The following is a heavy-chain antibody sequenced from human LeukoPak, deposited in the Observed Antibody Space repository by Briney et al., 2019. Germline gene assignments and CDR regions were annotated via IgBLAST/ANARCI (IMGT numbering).Heavy chain of an antibody. J-gene: IGHJ4*02. D-gene: IGHD1-26*01. CDR3: ARETIVGAFYFDY. CDR2: IIPIFGIA. V-gene: IGHV1-69*04. CDR1: GGTFSSYA. Sequence: SVKVSCEASGGTFSSYAISWVRQAPGQGLEWMGRIIPIFGIANYAQKFQGRVTITADKSTSTAYMELSSLRSEDTAVYYCARETIVGAFYFDYWGQGTLVTVSS.